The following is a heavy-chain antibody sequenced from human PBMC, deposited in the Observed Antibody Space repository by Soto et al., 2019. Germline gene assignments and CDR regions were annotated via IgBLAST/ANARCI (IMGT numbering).Heavy chain of an antibody. CDR1: GGSISSYY. V-gene: IGHV4-59*01. Sequence: SETLSLTCTVSGGSISSYYWSWIRQPPGKGLEWIGYIYYSGSTNYNPSLKSRVTISVDTSKNQFSLKLSSVTAADTAVYYCARTADYGDYHFDYWGQGTLVTVSS. CDR2: IYYSGST. J-gene: IGHJ4*02. CDR3: ARTADYGDYHFDY. D-gene: IGHD4-17*01.